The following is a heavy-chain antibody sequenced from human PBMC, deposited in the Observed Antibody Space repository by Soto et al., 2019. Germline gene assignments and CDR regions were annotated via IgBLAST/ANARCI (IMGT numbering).Heavy chain of an antibody. CDR3: AKGGYIKLYGYFDF. CDR1: GFTFRSYV. V-gene: IGHV3-23*01. CDR2: ISGSGDST. D-gene: IGHD5-12*01. Sequence: EVQLLESGGGLVQPGGSLRLSCAASGFTFRSYVMTWVRQAPGMGLEWVSLISGSGDSTYYADSVKGRFTISRDNSKNTVYLQMNSLRVEDTAAYYCAKGGYIKLYGYFDFWGQGALVTVSS. J-gene: IGHJ4*02.